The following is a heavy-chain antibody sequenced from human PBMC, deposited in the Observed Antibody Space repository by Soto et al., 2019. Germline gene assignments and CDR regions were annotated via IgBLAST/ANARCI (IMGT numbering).Heavy chain of an antibody. J-gene: IGHJ2*01. CDR1: GGLFSTYA. Sequence: QEQLVQSGAEVKKSGSSVKVSCKASGGLFSTYAISWVRQAPGQGLEWMGGIIPIFGTANYAQKFQGRVTITADTSANTVYLELSSLRSEDTAVYYCASTKYDSSAYYYWYLGLWGRGTLVTVSS. V-gene: IGHV1-69*06. CDR2: IIPIFGTA. D-gene: IGHD3-22*01. CDR3: ASTKYDSSAYYYWYLGL.